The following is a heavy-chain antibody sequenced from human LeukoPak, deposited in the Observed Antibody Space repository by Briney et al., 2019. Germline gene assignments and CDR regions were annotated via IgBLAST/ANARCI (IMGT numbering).Heavy chain of an antibody. D-gene: IGHD3-10*01. V-gene: IGHV1-69*04. CDR3: ARVAGSSYDY. J-gene: IGHJ4*02. Sequence: SVKVSCKASGGTFSSHGIIWVRQAPGQGLEWMGRIIPILNIADYAQKFQGRVTITADTSTSTAYMELSSLRSEDTAVYYCARVAGSSYDYWGQGTLVTVSS. CDR2: IIPILNIA. CDR1: GGTFSSHG.